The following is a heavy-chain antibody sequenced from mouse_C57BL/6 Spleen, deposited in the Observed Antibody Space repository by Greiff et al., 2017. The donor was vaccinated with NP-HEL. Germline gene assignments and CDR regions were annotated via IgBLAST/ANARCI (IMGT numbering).Heavy chain of an antibody. CDR2: IYPGSGST. Sequence: QVQLQQPGAELVKPGASVKMSCKASGYTFTSYWITWVKQRPGQGLEWIGDIYPGSGSTNYNEKFKSKATLTVDTSSSTAYMQLSSLTSEDSAVYYWARNGRYGLRSAMDYWGQGTSVTVSS. J-gene: IGHJ4*01. CDR1: GYTFTSYW. CDR3: ARNGRYGLRSAMDY. D-gene: IGHD2-4*01. V-gene: IGHV1-55*01.